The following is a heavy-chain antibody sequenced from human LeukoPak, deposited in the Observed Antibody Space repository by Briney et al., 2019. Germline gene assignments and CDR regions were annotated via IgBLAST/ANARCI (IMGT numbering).Heavy chain of an antibody. CDR3: ARVSGYSGYDSTPSH. D-gene: IGHD5-12*01. Sequence: SSVKVSCKASGGTFSSYAISWVRQAPGQGLEWMGGIIPIFGTANYAQKFQGRVTITTDESTSTAYMELSSLRPEDTAVYYCARVSGYSGYDSTPSHWGQGTLVTVSS. CDR2: IIPIFGTA. CDR1: GGTFSSYA. J-gene: IGHJ4*02. V-gene: IGHV1-69*05.